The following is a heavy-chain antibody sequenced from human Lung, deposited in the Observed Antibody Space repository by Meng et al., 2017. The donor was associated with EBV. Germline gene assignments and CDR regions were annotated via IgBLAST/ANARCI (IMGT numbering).Heavy chain of an antibody. J-gene: IGHJ5*02. CDR2: IYYSGST. D-gene: IGHD6-6*01. V-gene: IGHV4-31*01. Sequence: QVHLQEPGPGLVKPSQTLSLTLTVSGGSISSGGYYWSWTRQHPGKGLEWIGYIYYSGSTYYNPSLKSLVTISVDTSKNQFSLKLSSVTAADTAVYYCARVVAGRYNWFDPWGQGTLVTVSS. CDR1: GGSISSGGYY. CDR3: ARVVAGRYNWFDP.